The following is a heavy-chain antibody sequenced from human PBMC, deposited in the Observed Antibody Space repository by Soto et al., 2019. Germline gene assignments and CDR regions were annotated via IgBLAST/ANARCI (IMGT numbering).Heavy chain of an antibody. Sequence: CGSLRLSCAVSEFNVMSYWMSWVRQAPGKGLEWVASIKEDGSEIYYLQSVRGRFTISRDSAGNALHLAMNYLSAEDTGVYFCARDIGLDYVNWGQGTMVTVSA. CDR2: IKEDGSEI. D-gene: IGHD3-16*01. CDR3: ARDIGLDYVN. J-gene: IGHJ4*02. CDR1: EFNVMSYW. V-gene: IGHV3-7*01.